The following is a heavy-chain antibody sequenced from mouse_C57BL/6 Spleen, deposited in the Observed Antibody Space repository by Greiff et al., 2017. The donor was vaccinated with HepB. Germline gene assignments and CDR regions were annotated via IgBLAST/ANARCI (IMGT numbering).Heavy chain of an antibody. CDR2: IDPSDSYT. CDR3: ARWGGYYEYYAMDY. D-gene: IGHD2-3*01. J-gene: IGHJ4*01. V-gene: IGHV1-69*01. Sequence: QVQLQQPGAELVMPGASVKLSCKASGYTFTSYWMHWVKQRPGQGLEWIGEIDPSDSYTNYNQKFKGKSTLTVDKSSSTAYMQLSSLTSEDSAVYYCARWGGYYEYYAMDYWGQGTSVTVSS. CDR1: GYTFTSYW.